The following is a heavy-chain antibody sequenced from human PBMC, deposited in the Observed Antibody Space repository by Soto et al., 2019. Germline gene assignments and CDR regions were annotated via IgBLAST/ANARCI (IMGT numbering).Heavy chain of an antibody. CDR1: GFSLSGYW. J-gene: IGHJ6*02. Sequence: PGGSLRLSCAASGFSLSGYWMHWVRQAPGKGLVWVSHIVNCGGSTYYADSVKGRFTISRDNSKSTLYLQMNSLRAEDTALYYCAKGRSYYYYYGVDVWGQGTTVTVSS. CDR3: AKGRSYYYYYGVDV. CDR2: IVNCGGST. V-gene: IGHV3-23*01.